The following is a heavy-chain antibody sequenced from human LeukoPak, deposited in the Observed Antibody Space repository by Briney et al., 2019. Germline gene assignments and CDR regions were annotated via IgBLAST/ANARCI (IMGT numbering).Heavy chain of an antibody. D-gene: IGHD3-22*01. CDR2: ISNDCGGT. CDR1: GFIFNNYG. Sequence: PGGSLRLSCSASGFIFNNYGLMWVRQAPGKGLDWVSAISNDCGGTTYADFVKGRFTISRDNYKNTLSLQMNSLRPEDTALYYCAKGNSGYFADLWGQGTVVTVSS. J-gene: IGHJ5*02. CDR3: AKGNSGYFADL. V-gene: IGHV3-23*01.